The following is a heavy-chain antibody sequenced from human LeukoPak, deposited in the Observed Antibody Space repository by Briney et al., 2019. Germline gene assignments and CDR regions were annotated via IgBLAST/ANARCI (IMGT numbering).Heavy chain of an antibody. D-gene: IGHD2-2*01. J-gene: IGHJ6*03. CDR3: ARPRCSSTSCYDYYYYYMDV. CDR2: IYYSGST. V-gene: IGHV4-39*01. Sequence: SETLSLTCTVSGGSISSSSYYWGWIRQPPGRGLEWIGSIYYSGSTYYNPSLTSRVTISVDTSKNQFSLKLTSVTAADTAVYYCARPRCSSTSCYDYYYYYMDVWGKGTTVTVS. CDR1: GGSISSSSYY.